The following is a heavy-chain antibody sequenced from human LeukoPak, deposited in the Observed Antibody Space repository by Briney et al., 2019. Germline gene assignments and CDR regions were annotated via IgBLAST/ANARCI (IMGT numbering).Heavy chain of an antibody. CDR1: GYSFTTYW. Sequence: GGSLKISFKASGYSFTTYWIGWVRQMPGKGLEWMGIIYPGDSDTRYSPSFQGQVTISVDKSISTAYLQWSSLKASDTAMYYCARHLNAGSVGAPLYFDSWGQGTLVTVSS. V-gene: IGHV5-51*01. CDR2: IYPGDSDT. CDR3: ARHLNAGSVGAPLYFDS. J-gene: IGHJ4*02. D-gene: IGHD1-26*01.